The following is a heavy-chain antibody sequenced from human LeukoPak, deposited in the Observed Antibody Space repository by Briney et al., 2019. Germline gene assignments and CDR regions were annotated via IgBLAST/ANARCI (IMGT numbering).Heavy chain of an antibody. V-gene: IGHV3-23*01. CDR2: ITGTGGST. CDR3: AKTDWGLSGGNEFDY. CDR1: GLTFNTYA. J-gene: IGHJ4*02. Sequence: TGGSLRLSCAASGLTFNTYAMTWVRQAPGKGLEWVSAITGTGGSTYYTDSVKGRFTISRDNSKNTLYLQMNSLRAEDTAVYYCAKTDWGLSGGNEFDYWGQGTLVTVSS. D-gene: IGHD4-23*01.